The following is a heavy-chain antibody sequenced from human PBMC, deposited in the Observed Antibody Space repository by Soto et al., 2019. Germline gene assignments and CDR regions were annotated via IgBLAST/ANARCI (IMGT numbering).Heavy chain of an antibody. J-gene: IGHJ4*02. Sequence: QITLKESGPTLVKPTQTLTLTCTFSGFSLSTSGVGVGWIRQPPGKALEWLVIIYWDDDKRYSPSLKSRLTVTKDTSKNQVVLTMTNMDPVDTATYYCAHRAHYSDNWNSAYFDYWGQGTLVTVSS. CDR2: IYWDDDK. D-gene: IGHD1-1*01. CDR1: GFSLSTSGVG. V-gene: IGHV2-5*02. CDR3: AHRAHYSDNWNSAYFDY.